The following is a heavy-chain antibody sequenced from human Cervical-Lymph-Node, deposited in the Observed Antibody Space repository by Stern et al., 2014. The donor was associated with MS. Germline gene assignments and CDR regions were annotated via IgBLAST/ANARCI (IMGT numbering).Heavy chain of an antibody. CDR2: ITATSIYK. J-gene: IGHJ4*02. CDR3: ARDPTLGYGDRDFDY. D-gene: IGHD4-17*01. V-gene: IGHV3-21*01. CDR1: GFTFSDYA. Sequence: EVQLLESGGGLVKPGGSLRVSCAASGFTFSDYAMHWVRQAPGKGLEWVASITATSIYKYYADSMKGRFTISRDNAVNSLYLQMDSLRAEDTAVYYCARDPTLGYGDRDFDYWGPGTPVTVSS.